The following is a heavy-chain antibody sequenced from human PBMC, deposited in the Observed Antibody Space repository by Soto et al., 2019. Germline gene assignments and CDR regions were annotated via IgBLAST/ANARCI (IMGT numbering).Heavy chain of an antibody. CDR2: IYYSGST. CDR1: GGSISSYY. D-gene: IGHD3-10*01. J-gene: IGHJ4*02. Sequence: SETLSLTCTVSGGSISSYYWSWIRQPPGKGLEWIGYIYYSGSTNYNPSLKSRVTISVDTSKNQFSLKLSSVTAADTAVYYCARGGPFGEYPDDFDYWGQGTLVTVSS. V-gene: IGHV4-59*01. CDR3: ARGGPFGEYPDDFDY.